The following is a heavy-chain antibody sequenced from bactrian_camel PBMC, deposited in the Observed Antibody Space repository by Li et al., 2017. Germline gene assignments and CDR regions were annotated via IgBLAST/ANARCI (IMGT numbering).Heavy chain of an antibody. J-gene: IGHJ6*01. Sequence: VQLVESGGGSVQAGGSLKLSCAASGLTAKYNSYCMGWFRQAPGKQEREGVATINSDGTTAYADSVKGRFTISKDNRKNILYLQMNSLTPGDTAMYYCTARYEFGLGACRGVGGLGFWGQGTQVTVS. CDR2: INSDGTT. V-gene: IGHV3S53*01. CDR1: GLTAKYNSYC. CDR3: TARYEFGLGACRGVGGLGF. D-gene: IGHD1*01.